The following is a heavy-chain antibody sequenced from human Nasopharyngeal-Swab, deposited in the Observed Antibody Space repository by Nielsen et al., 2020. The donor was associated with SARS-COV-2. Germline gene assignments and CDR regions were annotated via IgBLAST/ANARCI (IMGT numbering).Heavy chain of an antibody. Sequence: GGSLRLSCAASGFTFSSYEMNWVRQAPGKGLEWVSYISRSGGTKYYADSVKGRFTIPRDNAKNSLYLQMNSLRAEDTAVYYCARGVYDSSGYYYPWGQGTLVTVSS. D-gene: IGHD3-22*01. CDR1: GFTFSSYE. CDR2: ISRSGGTK. CDR3: ARGVYDSSGYYYP. J-gene: IGHJ5*02. V-gene: IGHV3-48*03.